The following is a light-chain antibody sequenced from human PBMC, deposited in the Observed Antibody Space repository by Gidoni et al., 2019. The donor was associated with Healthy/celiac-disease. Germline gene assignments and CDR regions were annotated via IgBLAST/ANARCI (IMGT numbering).Light chain of an antibody. CDR2: EVS. CDR1: SSDVGSYNL. J-gene: IGLJ2*01. CDR3: CSYAGSSTLEV. V-gene: IGLV2-23*02. Sequence: QSALTQPASVSGSPGQSITISCTGTSSDVGSYNLVSWYKQHPGKAPKLMIYEVSKRPSGVSNRFSGSKSGNTASLTLSGLQAEDEADYYCCSYAGSSTLEVFGGGTKLTVL.